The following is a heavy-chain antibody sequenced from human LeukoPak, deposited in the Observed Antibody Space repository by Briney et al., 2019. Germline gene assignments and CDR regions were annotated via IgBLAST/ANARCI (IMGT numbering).Heavy chain of an antibody. Sequence: SETLSLTCAVYSGSFSGYYWSWIRQPPGKGLEWIGEINHSGSTNYNPSLKSRVTISVDTSKNQFSLKLSSVTAADTAVYYCASIGGRLGELSLPPVGYWGQGTLVTVSS. J-gene: IGHJ4*02. CDR1: SGSFSGYY. CDR2: INHSGST. D-gene: IGHD3-16*02. CDR3: ASIGGRLGELSLPPVGY. V-gene: IGHV4-34*01.